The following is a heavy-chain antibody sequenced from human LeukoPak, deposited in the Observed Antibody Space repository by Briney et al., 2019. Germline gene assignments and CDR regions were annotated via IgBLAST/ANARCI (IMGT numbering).Heavy chain of an antibody. V-gene: IGHV3-30*02. D-gene: IGHD2-15*01. J-gene: IGHJ4*02. Sequence: GGSLRLSCAASEFTFSSYGMHWVRQAPGKGLGWVAFIRSDGSNEYYAGSVKGRFTISRDNFKSTLSLQMNSLRPEDTALYYCARDRTKYCSGGTCYSSYSFDYWGQGTLVTVSS. CDR2: IRSDGSNE. CDR3: ARDRTKYCSGGTCYSSYSFDY. CDR1: EFTFSSYG.